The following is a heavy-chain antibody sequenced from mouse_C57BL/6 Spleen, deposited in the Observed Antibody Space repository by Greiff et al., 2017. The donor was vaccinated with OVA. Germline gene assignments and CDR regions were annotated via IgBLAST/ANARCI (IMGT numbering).Heavy chain of an antibody. CDR3: ARSDYGNSHFDY. D-gene: IGHD2-1*01. Sequence: VQLQQSGAELVKPGASVKISCKASGYAFSSYWMNWVKQRPGKGLEWIGQIYPGDGDTNYNGKFKGKATLTADKSSSTAYMQLSSLTSEDSAVYFCARSDYGNSHFDYWGQGTTLTVSS. CDR1: GYAFSSYW. V-gene: IGHV1-80*01. CDR2: IYPGDGDT. J-gene: IGHJ2*01.